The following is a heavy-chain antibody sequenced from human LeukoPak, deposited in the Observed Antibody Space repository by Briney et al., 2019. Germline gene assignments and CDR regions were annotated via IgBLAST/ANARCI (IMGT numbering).Heavy chain of an antibody. CDR3: VNLYPSGTYYNIRETDY. D-gene: IGHD3-10*01. V-gene: IGHV1-69*05. CDR2: IIPIFGTA. CDR1: GGTFSSYA. J-gene: IGHJ4*02. Sequence: GASVKVSCKASGGTFSSYAISWVRQAPGQGLEWMGGIIPIFGTANYAQKFQGRVTITTDESTSTAYMELSSLRSEDTAIYYCVNLYPSGTYYNIRETDYWGQGTLVTVSS.